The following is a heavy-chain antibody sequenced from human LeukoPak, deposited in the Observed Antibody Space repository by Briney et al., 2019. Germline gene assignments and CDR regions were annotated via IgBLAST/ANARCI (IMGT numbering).Heavy chain of an antibody. J-gene: IGHJ4*02. CDR1: GFTFGSYW. Sequence: GGSLRLSCAASGFTFGSYWMTWVRQAPGKGLEWVANIKQDGTEKYYVDSVKGRFTTSRDNAKNSLYLQMNSLRAEDTAVYYCAKTDSSDYSYYFDYWGQGTLVTVSS. V-gene: IGHV3-7*03. D-gene: IGHD3-22*01. CDR2: IKQDGTEK. CDR3: AKTDSSDYSYYFDY.